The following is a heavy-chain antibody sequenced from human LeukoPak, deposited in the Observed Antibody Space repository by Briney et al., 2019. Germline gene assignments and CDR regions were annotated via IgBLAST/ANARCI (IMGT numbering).Heavy chain of an antibody. CDR3: ARDWGWDFWSGPHAFDI. D-gene: IGHD3-3*01. Sequence: KPSQTLSLTCTVSGGSISSGSYYWSWIRQPAGKGLEWIGRIYTSGSTNYNPSLKSRVTISVDTSKNQFSLKLSSVTAADTAVYYCARDWGWDFWSGPHAFDIWGQGTMVTVSS. CDR2: IYTSGST. V-gene: IGHV4-61*02. J-gene: IGHJ3*02. CDR1: GGSISSGSYY.